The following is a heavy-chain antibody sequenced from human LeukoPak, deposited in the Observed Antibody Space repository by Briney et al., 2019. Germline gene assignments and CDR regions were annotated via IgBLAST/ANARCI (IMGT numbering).Heavy chain of an antibody. CDR3: ARGRSSGWSPRGVFDY. CDR2: MNPNSGNT. D-gene: IGHD6-13*01. Sequence: ASVKVSCKASGYTFTSYDINWVRQATGQGLEWMGWMNPNSGNTGYAQKFQGRVTMTRNTSISTAYMELSSLRSEDTAVYYCARGRSSGWSPRGVFDYWGQGTLVTISS. J-gene: IGHJ4*02. CDR1: GYTFTSYD. V-gene: IGHV1-8*01.